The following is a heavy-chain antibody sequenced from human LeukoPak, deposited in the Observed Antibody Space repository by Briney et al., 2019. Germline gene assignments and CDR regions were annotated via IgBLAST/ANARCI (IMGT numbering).Heavy chain of an antibody. V-gene: IGHV4-4*07. CDR2: IYTSGST. D-gene: IGHD2-2*01. Sequence: SETLSLTCTVSGGSISSYYWSWIRQPAGKGLEWIGRIYTSGSTNYNPSLKSRVTMSVDTSKNQFSLKLSSVTAADTAVYYCARALYCSSTSCPNDAFDIWGQGTMVTVSS. J-gene: IGHJ3*02. CDR1: GGSISSYY. CDR3: ARALYCSSTSCPNDAFDI.